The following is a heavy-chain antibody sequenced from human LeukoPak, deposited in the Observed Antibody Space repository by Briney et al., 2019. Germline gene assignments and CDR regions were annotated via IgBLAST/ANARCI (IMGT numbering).Heavy chain of an antibody. V-gene: IGHV4-59*01. CDR1: GGSISSYY. J-gene: IGHJ6*03. CDR2: IYYSGRT. CDR3: ARTTEGYCRGRSCYSYYYYMDV. D-gene: IGHD2-15*01. Sequence: ASETLSLTCTVSGGSISSYYWSWIRQPPGKGLEWIGYIYYSGRTNYNPSLKSRVTISIDTSKNQFSLKLSSVTAADTAVYYCARTTEGYCRGRSCYSYYYYMDVWGKGTTVTVSS.